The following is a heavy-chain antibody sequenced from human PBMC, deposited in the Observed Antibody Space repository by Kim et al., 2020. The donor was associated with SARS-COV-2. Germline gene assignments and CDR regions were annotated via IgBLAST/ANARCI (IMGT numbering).Heavy chain of an antibody. CDR3: ARGQITPAY. D-gene: IGHD3-16*01. Sequence: GGSLRLSCAASGFTFISYWMSWVRQAPGKGLEWVAKIKQDGSEKYYVDSVKGRFTISRDNAKNSLYLQMNSLRAEDTAVHYCARGQITPAYWGQGTLVTVSS. CDR2: IKQDGSEK. CDR1: GFTFISYW. J-gene: IGHJ4*02. V-gene: IGHV3-7*01.